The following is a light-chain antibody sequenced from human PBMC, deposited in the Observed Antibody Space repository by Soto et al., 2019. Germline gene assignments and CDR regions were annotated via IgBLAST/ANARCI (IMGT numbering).Light chain of an antibody. CDR1: RSDIGGYNY. CDR3: SSYTSSSTYV. J-gene: IGLJ1*01. Sequence: QSALTQPASVSGSPGQSITISCTGTRSDIGGYNYVSWYQQHPGKAPKLMIYDVSHRPSGVSNRFSGSKSGNTASLTISGLQAEDEGDYYCSSYTSSSTYVFGTGTKVTVL. V-gene: IGLV2-14*03. CDR2: DVS.